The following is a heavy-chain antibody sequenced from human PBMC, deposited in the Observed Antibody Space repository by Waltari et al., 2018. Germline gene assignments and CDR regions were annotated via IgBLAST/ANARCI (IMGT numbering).Heavy chain of an antibody. Sequence: EVQLVESGGGLVKPGGSLRLSCAASGFTFSSYSMNWVRQAPGKGVEWFSSISIVSIDRYYAGLVKGRFSISRDNHKNSLYLQMNSLVAEDTAVYYCATNSGLRGHLDYWGQGTLVTVSS. CDR2: ISIVSIDR. D-gene: IGHD2-8*01. CDR3: ATNSGLRGHLDY. V-gene: IGHV3-21*01. J-gene: IGHJ4*02. CDR1: GFTFSSYS.